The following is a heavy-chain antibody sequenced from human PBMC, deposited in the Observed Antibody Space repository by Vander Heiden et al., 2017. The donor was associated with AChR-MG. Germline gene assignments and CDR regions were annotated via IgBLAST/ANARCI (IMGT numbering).Heavy chain of an antibody. Sequence: QVPLQQWGAGLLKPSETLSLTCAVYGGSFSGYYWSWIRQPPGKGLEWIGEINHSGSTNYNPSLKSRVTISVDTSKNQFSLKLSSVTAADTAVYYGASYYVWGSYRHWGQGTLVTVSS. J-gene: IGHJ4*02. CDR1: GGSFSGYY. CDR2: INHSGST. D-gene: IGHD3-16*02. V-gene: IGHV4-34*01. CDR3: ASYYVWGSYRH.